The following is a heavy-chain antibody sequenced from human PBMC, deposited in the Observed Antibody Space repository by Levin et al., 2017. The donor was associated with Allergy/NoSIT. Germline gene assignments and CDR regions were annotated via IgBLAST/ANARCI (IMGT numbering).Heavy chain of an antibody. CDR3: AKDAGELLSAFDI. D-gene: IGHD3-10*01. Sequence: GESLKISCAASGFTFSSYGMHWVRQAPGKGLEWVAVISYDGSNKYYADSVKGRFTISRDNSKNTLYLQMNSLRAEDTAVYYCAKDAGELLSAFDIWGQGTMVTVSS. J-gene: IGHJ3*02. V-gene: IGHV3-30*18. CDR2: ISYDGSNK. CDR1: GFTFSSYG.